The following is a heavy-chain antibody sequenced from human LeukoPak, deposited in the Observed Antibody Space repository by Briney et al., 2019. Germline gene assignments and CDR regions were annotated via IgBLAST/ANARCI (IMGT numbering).Heavy chain of an antibody. D-gene: IGHD1-26*01. V-gene: IGHV3-30*02. CDR3: AKDTRSSYYFDY. Sequence: PGGSLRLSCAASGFTFSSYGMHWVRQAPGKGLEWVAFIRYDGSNKYYADSVKGRFTISRDNSKNTLYLQMNSLRAEDTAVYYCAKDTRSSYYFDYWGQGTLVTVSS. CDR1: GFTFSSYG. J-gene: IGHJ4*02. CDR2: IRYDGSNK.